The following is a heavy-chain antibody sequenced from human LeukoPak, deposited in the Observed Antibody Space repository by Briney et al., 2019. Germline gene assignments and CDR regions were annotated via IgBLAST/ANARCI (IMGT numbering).Heavy chain of an antibody. CDR3: AREGVKFSMVRGVDY. V-gene: IGHV3-30-3*01. D-gene: IGHD3-10*01. CDR1: GFTFSSYA. J-gene: IGHJ4*02. Sequence: GGSLRLSCAASGFTFSSYAMHWVRQAPGKGLEWVAVISYDESKKYYADSVKGRFTISRDNSKNTPYLQMNSLRAEDTAVYYCAREGVKFSMVRGVDYWGQGTLVTVSS. CDR2: ISYDESKK.